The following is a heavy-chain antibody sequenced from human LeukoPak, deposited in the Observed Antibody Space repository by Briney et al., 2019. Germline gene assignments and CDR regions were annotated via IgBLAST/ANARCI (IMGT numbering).Heavy chain of an antibody. CDR3: ASERVVPAAMGDAFDI. CDR1: GGSISSGSYY. V-gene: IGHV4-61*02. CDR2: IYTSGST. Sequence: SETLSLTCTVSGGSISSGSYYWSWIRQPAGKGLEWIGRIYTSGSTNYNPSLKSRVIISVDTSKNQFSLKLSSVTAADTAVYYCASERVVPAAMGDAFDIWGQGTMVTVSS. D-gene: IGHD2-2*01. J-gene: IGHJ3*02.